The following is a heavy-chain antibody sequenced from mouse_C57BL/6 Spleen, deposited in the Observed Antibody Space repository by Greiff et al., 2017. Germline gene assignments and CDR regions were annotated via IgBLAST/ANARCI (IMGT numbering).Heavy chain of an antibody. CDR2: IYPSARET. CDR1: GYTFTSYW. V-gene: IGHV1-61*01. Sequence: QVQLQQPGAELVRPGSSVKLSCKASGYTFTSYWMDWVKQRPGQGLEWIGNIYPSARETHYNQKFKDKATLTVYKSSSTAYMQLSSLTSEYSAVYYCARGTTVVHAIDYWGQGTSVTVSS. D-gene: IGHD1-1*01. CDR3: ARGTTVVHAIDY. J-gene: IGHJ4*01.